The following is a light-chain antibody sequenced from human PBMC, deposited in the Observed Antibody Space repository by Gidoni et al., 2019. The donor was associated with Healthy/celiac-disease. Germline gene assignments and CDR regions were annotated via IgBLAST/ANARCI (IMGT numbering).Light chain of an antibody. V-gene: IGKV1-5*03. Sequence: DIPMTKSPSTLSASVGDRVTITCRASQSISSWLDWYQQKPGKAPKLLIYKASSLESGVPSRFSGSGSGTEFTLTISSLQPDDFATYYCQQYNSYSPTFGQGTKLEIK. CDR3: QQYNSYSPT. CDR2: KAS. J-gene: IGKJ2*01. CDR1: QSISSW.